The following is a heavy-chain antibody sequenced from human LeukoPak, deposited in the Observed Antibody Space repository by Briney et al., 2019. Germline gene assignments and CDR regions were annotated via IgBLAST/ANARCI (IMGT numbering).Heavy chain of an antibody. Sequence: GASVKVSCKASGYTFTSYGISWVRQAPGQGLEWMGIINPSGGSTSYAQKFQGRVTMTRDTSTSTVYMELSSLRSEDTAVYYCARIAVAGISFDYWGQGTLVTVSS. CDR1: GYTFTSYG. V-gene: IGHV1-46*01. CDR2: INPSGGST. D-gene: IGHD6-19*01. CDR3: ARIAVAGISFDY. J-gene: IGHJ4*02.